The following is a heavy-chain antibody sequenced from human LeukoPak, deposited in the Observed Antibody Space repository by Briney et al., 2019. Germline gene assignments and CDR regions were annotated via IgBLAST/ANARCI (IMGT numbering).Heavy chain of an antibody. CDR1: GFTFDDYA. Sequence: GGSLRLSCAASGFTFDDYAMHWVRQAPGKGLEWVSGISWNSGSRGYADSVKGRFTISRDNAKNSLYLQINSLRAEDTALYYCAKDGGFASTQLYYFDYWGQGTQVTVPS. CDR2: ISWNSGSR. J-gene: IGHJ4*02. CDR3: AKDGGFASTQLYYFDY. V-gene: IGHV3-9*01. D-gene: IGHD3-16*01.